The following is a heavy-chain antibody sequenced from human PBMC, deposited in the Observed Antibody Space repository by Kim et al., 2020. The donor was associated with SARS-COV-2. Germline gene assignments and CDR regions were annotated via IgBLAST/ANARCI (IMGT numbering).Heavy chain of an antibody. CDR2: ST. CDR3: AKDSGACMDV. Sequence: STYYADSGKGRFTISRDNSKNSLYLQMNSLRTEDTALYYCAKDSGACMDVWGQGTTVTVSS. D-gene: IGHD6-25*01. J-gene: IGHJ6*02. V-gene: IGHV3-43*01.